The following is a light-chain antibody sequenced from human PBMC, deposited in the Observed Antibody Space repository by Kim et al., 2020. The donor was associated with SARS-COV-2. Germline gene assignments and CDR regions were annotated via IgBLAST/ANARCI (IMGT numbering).Light chain of an antibody. CDR1: NIGSKG. CDR2: YDT. V-gene: IGLV3-21*04. CDR3: QVWDRSTNRV. J-gene: IGLJ3*02. Sequence: PGKTARVICGGDNIGSKGVPCYQQKQGRAPVVVIFYDTGRPSGVPERFSGSNSGDTATLTISWVEAGDEADYYCQVWDRSTNRVFGGGTQLTVL.